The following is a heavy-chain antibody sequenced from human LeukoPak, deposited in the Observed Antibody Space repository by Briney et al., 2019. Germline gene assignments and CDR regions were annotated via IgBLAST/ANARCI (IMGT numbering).Heavy chain of an antibody. D-gene: IGHD1-1*01. CDR1: GGTFSSHT. V-gene: IGHV1-69*13. J-gene: IGHJ4*02. CDR2: IVPIFGTA. CDR3: ARERGRNEDYFDY. Sequence: SVEVSCKASGGTFSSHTIAWVRQLPGQGLEWMGGIVPIFGTATYAQKFQGRVTITADESTSTVYMEVSSLRSEDSAAYYCARERGRNEDYFDYWGQGTLVTVSS.